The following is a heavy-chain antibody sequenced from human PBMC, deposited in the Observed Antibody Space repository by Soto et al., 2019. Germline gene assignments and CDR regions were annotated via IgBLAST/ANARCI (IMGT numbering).Heavy chain of an antibody. Sequence: QLVETGGGLIQTGGSLRLSCAASGLSISSNYIAWVRQPPGKGLEWVSTTFSGGNTEYAASVKGRCSISRDNYKNTLYLQMDNLRVEDTAVYYCARKPPSAIQGWAFGMDVWGQGTTVSVSS. CDR1: GLSISSNY. V-gene: IGHV3-53*02. D-gene: IGHD2-21*01. CDR2: TFSGGNT. J-gene: IGHJ6*02. CDR3: ARKPPSAIQGWAFGMDV.